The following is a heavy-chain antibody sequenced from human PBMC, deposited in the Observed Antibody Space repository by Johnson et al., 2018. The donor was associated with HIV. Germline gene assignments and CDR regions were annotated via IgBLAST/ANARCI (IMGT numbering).Heavy chain of an antibody. Sequence: QVKLVESGGGVVQPGRSLRLSCAASGFTLSSYGMHWVRQAPGKGLEWVAVISYDGSNKYYADSVKGRFTISRDNSKNTLYLQMNSLRAEDTAVYYCAKGQGSSRTYAFDIWGQGTMVTVSS. J-gene: IGHJ3*02. CDR1: GFTLSSYG. CDR2: ISYDGSNK. CDR3: AKGQGSSRTYAFDI. V-gene: IGHV3-30*18. D-gene: IGHD6-13*01.